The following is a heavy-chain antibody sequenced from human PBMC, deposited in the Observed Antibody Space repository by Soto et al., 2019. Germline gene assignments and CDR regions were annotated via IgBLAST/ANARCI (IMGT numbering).Heavy chain of an antibody. J-gene: IGHJ6*02. Sequence: SGPTLVNPTQTLTLTCTFSGFSLSTSGVGVGWIRQPPGKALEWLALIYWDDDKRYSPSLKSRLTITKDTSKNQVVLTMTNMDPVDTATYFCAHGGFGFGEYYSYYYGMDFWDQGTTVTV. CDR1: GFSLSTSGVG. CDR2: IYWDDDK. D-gene: IGHD2-21*01. V-gene: IGHV2-5*02. CDR3: AHGGFGFGEYYSYYYGMDF.